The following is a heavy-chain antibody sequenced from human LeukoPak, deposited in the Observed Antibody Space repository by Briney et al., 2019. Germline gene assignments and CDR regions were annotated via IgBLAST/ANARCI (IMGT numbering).Heavy chain of an antibody. CDR1: GFTFSSYA. J-gene: IGHJ4*02. Sequence: GGSLRLSCAASGFTFSSYAMSWVRQSPGTGLEWVSAIGGSGGSTYYADSVKGRFTISRDNSKNTLYLQMNSLRAEDTAVYYCATTPSAAGSPYYFDYWGQGTLVTVSS. CDR2: IGGSGGST. CDR3: ATTPSAAGSPYYFDY. D-gene: IGHD6-13*01. V-gene: IGHV3-23*01.